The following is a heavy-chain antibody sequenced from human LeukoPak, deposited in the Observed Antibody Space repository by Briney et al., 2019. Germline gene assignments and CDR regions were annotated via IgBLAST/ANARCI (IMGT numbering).Heavy chain of an antibody. D-gene: IGHD3-16*01. CDR3: ARHAYTSDMYVGYFDH. Sequence: GESLKISCKASGYSFTRYWIGWVRQIPGKGLEWMGIIDPGDSDTRYSPSFQGQVSISADKSISTAYLLWSSLKASDTAMYFCARHAYTSDMYVGYFDHWGQGTLVTVSS. CDR1: GYSFTRYW. CDR2: IDPGDSDT. V-gene: IGHV5-51*01. J-gene: IGHJ4*02.